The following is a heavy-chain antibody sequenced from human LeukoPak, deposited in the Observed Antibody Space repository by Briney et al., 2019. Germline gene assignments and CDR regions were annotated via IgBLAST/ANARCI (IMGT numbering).Heavy chain of an antibody. CDR2: MSYNGKDK. V-gene: IGHV3-30*04. CDR3: ARDPSRFGEYGYFDY. D-gene: IGHD3-10*01. Sequence: RSLRLSCAASGFTFSSFAMHWVRQTPGKGLEWVAGMSYNGKDKYYEDSLKGRFTISRDNSKNTLYLQMNSLRAEDTAVYYCARDPSRFGEYGYFDYWGQGSLVTVSS. CDR1: GFTFSSFA. J-gene: IGHJ4*02.